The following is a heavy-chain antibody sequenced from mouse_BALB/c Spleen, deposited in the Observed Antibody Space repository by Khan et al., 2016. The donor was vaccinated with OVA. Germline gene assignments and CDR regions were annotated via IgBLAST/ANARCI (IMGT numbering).Heavy chain of an antibody. CDR3: TRSGYGTFAY. D-gene: IGHD2-1*01. CDR1: GYTFTSYY. V-gene: IGHV1S81*02. Sequence: VQLQESGAELVKPGASVRLSCKASGYTFTSYYLYWVKQRPGQGLEWIGDINPSNGGTKFNEKFKSKATLTVDKSSSTAYMQLSSLTSEDSAVYYCTRSGYGTFAYWGQGTLVTVSA. CDR2: INPSNGGT. J-gene: IGHJ3*01.